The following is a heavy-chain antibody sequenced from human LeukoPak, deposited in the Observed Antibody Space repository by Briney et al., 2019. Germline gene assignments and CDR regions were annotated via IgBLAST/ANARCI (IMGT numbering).Heavy chain of an antibody. D-gene: IGHD3-3*01. CDR3: ARSRITIFGVVILYFDY. J-gene: IGHJ4*02. CDR1: GYTFTSYA. V-gene: IGHV1-3*01. CDR2: INAGNGNT. Sequence: ASVKVSCKASGYTFTSYAMHWVRQAPGQGLEWMGWINAGNGNTKYSQKFQGRVTITRDTSASTAYMELSSLRSEDTAVYYCARSRITIFGVVILYFDYWGQGTLVTVST.